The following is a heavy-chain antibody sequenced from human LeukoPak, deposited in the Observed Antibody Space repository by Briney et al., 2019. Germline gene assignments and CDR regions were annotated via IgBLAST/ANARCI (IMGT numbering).Heavy chain of an antibody. CDR2: IIPIFGTA. V-gene: IGHV1-69*13. Sequence: ASVKVSCKASGGTFSSYAISWVRQAPGQGLEWMGGIIPIFGTANYAQKFQGRVTITADESTSTAYMELSSLRSEDTAVYYCASGGNIVVVPAAIRGGGGWFDPWGQGTLVTVFS. CDR3: ASGGNIVVVPAAIRGGGGWFDP. CDR1: GGTFSSYA. D-gene: IGHD2-2*01. J-gene: IGHJ5*02.